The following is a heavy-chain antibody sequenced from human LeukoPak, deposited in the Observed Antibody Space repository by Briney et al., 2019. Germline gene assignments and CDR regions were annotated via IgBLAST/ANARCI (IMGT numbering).Heavy chain of an antibody. CDR2: ISFDGSNK. D-gene: IGHD2-21*02. J-gene: IGHJ4*02. CDR3: AKPYLCGGDCHFDY. Sequence: GGSLRLSCAASQFTFSSYGVHWVRQAPGKGLEWVAVISFDGSNKYYADSVKGRFTISRDNSKNTLYLQMNSLRAEDTAVYYCAKPYLCGGDCHFDYWGQGTLVTVSS. CDR1: QFTFSSYG. V-gene: IGHV3-30*18.